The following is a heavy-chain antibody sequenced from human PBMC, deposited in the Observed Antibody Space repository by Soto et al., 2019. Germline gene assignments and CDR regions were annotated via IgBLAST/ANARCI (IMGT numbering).Heavy chain of an antibody. Sequence: ASVKVSCKASGYIFTGNYMHWVRQAPGQGLEYMGWISAYNGNTNYAQKLQGRVTMTTDTSTSTAYMELRSLRSDDTAVYYCAKAFGHYDSSGYYPPDVWGQGTLVTVSS. CDR3: AKAFGHYDSSGYYPPDV. CDR1: GYIFTGNY. V-gene: IGHV1-18*04. J-gene: IGHJ4*02. CDR2: ISAYNGNT. D-gene: IGHD3-22*01.